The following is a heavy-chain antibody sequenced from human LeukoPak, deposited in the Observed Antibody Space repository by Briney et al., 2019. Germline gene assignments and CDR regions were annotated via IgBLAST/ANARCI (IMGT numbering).Heavy chain of an antibody. J-gene: IGHJ1*01. V-gene: IGHV4-34*01. D-gene: IGHD2-2*02. CDR2: INHSGST. CDR1: GGSFSGYN. CDR3: ARARYCSSTSCYTDAEYFQH. Sequence: SETLSLTCAVYGGSFSGYNWSWIRQPPGKGLEWIGEINHSGSTNYNPSLKSRVTISVDTSKNQFSLKLSSVTAADTAVYYCARARYCSSTSCYTDAEYFQHWGQGTLVTVSS.